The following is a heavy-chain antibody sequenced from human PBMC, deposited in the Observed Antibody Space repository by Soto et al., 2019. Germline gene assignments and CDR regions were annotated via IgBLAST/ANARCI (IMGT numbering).Heavy chain of an antibody. CDR2: IYYSGST. V-gene: IGHV4-59*01. CDR3: ARQYGDYVRGAFDF. J-gene: IGHJ3*01. Sequence: HVQLQESGPGLVKPSETLSLTCTVSGGSTSSYYWSWIRQPPGKGLEWIGYIYYSGSTNYNPSLKSRVTISADTSKNQFSMKLSSVTAADTAVYYCARQYGDYVRGAFDFWGQGTMVTVSS. CDR1: GGSTSSYY. D-gene: IGHD4-17*01.